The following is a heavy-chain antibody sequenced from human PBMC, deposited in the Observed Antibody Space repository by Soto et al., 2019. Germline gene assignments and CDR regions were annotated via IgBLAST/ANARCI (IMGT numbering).Heavy chain of an antibody. V-gene: IGHV1-18*01. Sequence: ASVKVSCKASGYTFTSYGISWVRQAPGQGLEWMGWISAYNGNTNYAQKLQGRVTMTTDTSTSTAYMELRSLRSDDTAVYHCARDRGVAARYIFQHWGQGTLVTVSS. CDR3: ARDRGVAARYIFQH. CDR1: GYTFTSYG. D-gene: IGHD2-15*01. CDR2: ISAYNGNT. J-gene: IGHJ1*01.